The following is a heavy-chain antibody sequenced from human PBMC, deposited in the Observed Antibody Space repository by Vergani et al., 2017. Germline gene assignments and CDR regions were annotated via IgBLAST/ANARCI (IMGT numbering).Heavy chain of an antibody. V-gene: IGHV3-73*02. J-gene: IGHJ4*02. CDR3: TSKGSSSGY. CDR2: IRSKANSYAT. D-gene: IGHD6-6*01. CDR1: GFTFSGSA. Sequence: EVQLVESGGGLVQPGGSPKLSCAASGFTFSGSAMHWVRQASGKGLEWVGRIRSKANSYATAYAASVKGRFTISRDDSKNTAYLQMNSLKTEDTAVYYCTSKGSSSGYWGQGTLVTVSS.